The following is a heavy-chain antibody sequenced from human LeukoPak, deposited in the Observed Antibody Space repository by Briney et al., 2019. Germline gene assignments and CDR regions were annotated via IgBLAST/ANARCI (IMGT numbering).Heavy chain of an antibody. Sequence: GGSLRLSCAASGFTFSSHAMSWVRQAPGKGLEWVSAISGSGGSTYYADSVKGRFTISRDNSKNTLYLQMNSLRAEDTAVYYCAKEKNGYQLLLGTAYWGQGTLVTVSS. CDR3: AKEKNGYQLLLGTAY. CDR1: GFTFSSHA. CDR2: ISGSGGST. D-gene: IGHD2-2*01. J-gene: IGHJ4*02. V-gene: IGHV3-23*01.